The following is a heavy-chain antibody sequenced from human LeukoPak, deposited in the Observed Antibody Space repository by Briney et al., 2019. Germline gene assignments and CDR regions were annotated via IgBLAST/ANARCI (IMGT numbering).Heavy chain of an antibody. D-gene: IGHD6-13*01. CDR3: ARDEAAAGVPFDY. CDR1: GNTFTSYA. J-gene: IGHJ4*02. Sequence: RASVKVSCKASGNTFTSYAMNWVRQAPGQGLEWMGWINTNTGNPTYAQGFTGRFVFSLDTSVSTAYLQISSPKAEDTAVYYCARDEAAAGVPFDYWGQGTLVTVSS. CDR2: INTNTGNP. V-gene: IGHV7-4-1*02.